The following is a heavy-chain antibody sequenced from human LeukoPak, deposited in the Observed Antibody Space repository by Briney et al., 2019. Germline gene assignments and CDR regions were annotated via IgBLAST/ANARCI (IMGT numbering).Heavy chain of an antibody. CDR2: INPYTGAA. V-gene: IGHV1-2*02. CDR1: GYTFTENY. CDR3: ARGKSGYSP. D-gene: IGHD3-22*01. J-gene: IGHJ4*02. Sequence: ASVTVSCTPSGYTFTENYIHWVRQAPGQGLEWMGLINPYTGAANYTQNFQRRVTMTRDTSVSTAYMPLSGLRSDDTAVYYCARGKSGYSPWGQGTPVTVSS.